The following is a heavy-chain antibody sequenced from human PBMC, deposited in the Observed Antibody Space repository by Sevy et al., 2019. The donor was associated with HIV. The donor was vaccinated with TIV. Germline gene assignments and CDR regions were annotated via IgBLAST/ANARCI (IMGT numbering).Heavy chain of an antibody. CDR2: ISSSSSYI. CDR1: GFTFSSYS. V-gene: IGHV3-21*01. Sequence: GGSLRLSCAASGFTFSSYSMNWVRQAPGKGLEWVSSISSSSSYIYYADSVKGRFTISRDNAKNSLYLQMNSLRAEDTAVYYCARSPDYGDYYYYYYYGMDVWGQGTTVTVSS. J-gene: IGHJ6*02. D-gene: IGHD4-17*01. CDR3: ARSPDYGDYYYYYYYGMDV.